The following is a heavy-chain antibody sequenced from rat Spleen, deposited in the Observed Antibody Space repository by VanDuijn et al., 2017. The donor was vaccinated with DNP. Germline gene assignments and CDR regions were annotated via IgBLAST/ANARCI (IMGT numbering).Heavy chain of an antibody. V-gene: IGHV5-31*01. CDR2: ISTSGDST. J-gene: IGHJ1*01. CDR3: TRHDYDGRNDYYGMDA. Sequence: EVQLVESGGDLVQPGRSLKVSCVVSGFTFNTYWMTWIRQVPGEGLEWVASISTSGDSTYSPDTVKGRFTIARDNAKSTLCLQMDSLRSEDTATYYCTRHDYDGRNDYYGMDAWGPGTMVTVSS. D-gene: IGHD1-12*02. CDR1: GFTFNTYW.